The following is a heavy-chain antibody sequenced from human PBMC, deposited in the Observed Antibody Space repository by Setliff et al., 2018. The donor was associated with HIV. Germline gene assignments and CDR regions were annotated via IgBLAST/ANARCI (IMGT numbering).Heavy chain of an antibody. V-gene: IGHV3-48*03. J-gene: IGHJ6*03. D-gene: IGHD5-12*01. CDR2: ISGSGSII. CDR1: GFTFGSYD. CDR3: ARARLRNYYYYMDV. Sequence: RLSCAASGFTFGSYDMNWVRQAPGKGLEWVSYISGSGSIIYYADSVKGRFTISRDNAEYSLHLQMNSLRAEDTAVYYCARARLRNYYYYMDVWAKGTTVTVSS.